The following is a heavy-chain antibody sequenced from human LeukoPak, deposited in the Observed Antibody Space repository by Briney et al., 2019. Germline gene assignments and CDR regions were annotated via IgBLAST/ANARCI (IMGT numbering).Heavy chain of an antibody. Sequence: PSETLSLTCTVSGGSISSGDYYWSWIRQPPGKGLEWIGYIYYSGSTYYNPSLKSRVTISVDTSKNQFSLKLSSVTAADTAVYYCARVVRNYYGSGRPFDYWGQGTLVTVSS. CDR2: IYYSGST. J-gene: IGHJ4*02. CDR1: GGSISSGDYY. CDR3: ARVVRNYYGSGRPFDY. D-gene: IGHD3-10*01. V-gene: IGHV4-30-4*01.